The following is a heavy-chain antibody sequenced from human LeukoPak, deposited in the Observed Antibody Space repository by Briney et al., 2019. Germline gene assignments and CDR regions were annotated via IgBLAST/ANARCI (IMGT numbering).Heavy chain of an antibody. Sequence: ASVKLSCKASGYTFTSYGISWVRQAPGQGLEWMGWISAYNGNTNYAQKLQGRVTMTTDTSTSTAYMELRSLRSDDTAVYYCARNQGPPLLWFGGNNWFDPWGQGTLVTVSS. CDR3: ARNQGPPLLWFGGNNWFDP. D-gene: IGHD3-10*01. CDR1: GYTFTSYG. CDR2: ISAYNGNT. J-gene: IGHJ5*02. V-gene: IGHV1-18*01.